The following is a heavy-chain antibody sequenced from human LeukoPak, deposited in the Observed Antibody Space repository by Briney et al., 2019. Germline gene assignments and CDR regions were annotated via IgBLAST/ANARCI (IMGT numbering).Heavy chain of an antibody. CDR2: IASDGSST. V-gene: IGHV3-74*01. D-gene: IGHD4-23*01. CDR1: GFTFSSYW. CDR3: ARGRPHGNDY. J-gene: IGHJ4*02. Sequence: GGSLRLSCPASGFTFSSYWMNWVRQAPGKGLVWVSRIASDGSSTTYADSVKGRFSISRDNAKNTLYLQMNSLRVEDTAVYYCARGRPHGNDYWGQGTLVTVSS.